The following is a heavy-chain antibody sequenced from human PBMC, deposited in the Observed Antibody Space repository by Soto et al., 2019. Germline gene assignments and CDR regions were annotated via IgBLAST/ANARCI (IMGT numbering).Heavy chain of an antibody. V-gene: IGHV3-74*01. D-gene: IGHD2-2*01. CDR3: ASPVVPAAMGGPYFYGIDV. CDR1: GFTFSGLW. CDR2: INGDGSST. J-gene: IGHJ6*02. Sequence: GSLRLSCASSGFTFSGLWMHWVRQAPGKGLVWASRINGDGSSTNYADSVKGRFTISRDNAESTLYLQMNSLRAEDTAVYYCASPVVPAAMGGPYFYGIDVWGQGTTVTVSS.